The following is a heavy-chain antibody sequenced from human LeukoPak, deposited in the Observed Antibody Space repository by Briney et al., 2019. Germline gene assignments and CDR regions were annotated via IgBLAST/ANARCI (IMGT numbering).Heavy chain of an antibody. J-gene: IGHJ4*02. V-gene: IGHV1-18*01. Sequence: ASVKVSCKASGYTFTSYSINWARQAPGQGLEWMGWISTYNGNTNYAQKLQGRVTMTTDTSTSTAYMELRSLRSDDTAVYYCAKDRWRDGSSSFDNWGQGTLVTVSS. D-gene: IGHD6-6*01. CDR3: AKDRWRDGSSSFDN. CDR2: ISTYNGNT. CDR1: GYTFTSYS.